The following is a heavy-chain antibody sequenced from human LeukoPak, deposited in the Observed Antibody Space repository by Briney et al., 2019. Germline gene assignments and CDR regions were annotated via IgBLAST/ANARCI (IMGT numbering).Heavy chain of an antibody. J-gene: IGHJ5*02. CDR3: ARHRCSGGSCYLSGSWFDP. D-gene: IGHD2-15*01. CDR2: IYYSGST. CDR1: GGSISSSSYY. V-gene: IGHV4-39*01. Sequence: SETLSLTCTVSGGSISSSSYYWGWIRQPPGQGLEWIGSIYYSGSTYYNPSLKSRVTISVDTSKNQFSLKLSSVTAADTAVYYCARHRCSGGSCYLSGSWFDPWGQGTLVTVSS.